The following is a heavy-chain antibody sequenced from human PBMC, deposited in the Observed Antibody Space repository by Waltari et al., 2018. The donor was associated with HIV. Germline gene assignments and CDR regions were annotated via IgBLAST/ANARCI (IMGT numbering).Heavy chain of an antibody. V-gene: IGHV3-53*02. CDR2: MYSGGST. CDR3: ARDIRSLGMDV. J-gene: IGHJ6*02. D-gene: IGHD1-26*01. Sequence: EVQLVETGGGLIQPGGSLRLSCAASGFTVSSNYMSWVRQAPGKGREWVSVMYSGGSTYYADSVKGRFTISRDNSKNTLYLQMNSLRAEDTAVYYCARDIRSLGMDVWGQGTTVTVSS. CDR1: GFTVSSNY.